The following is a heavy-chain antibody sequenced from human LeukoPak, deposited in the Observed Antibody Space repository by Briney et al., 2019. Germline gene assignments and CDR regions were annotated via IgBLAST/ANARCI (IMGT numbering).Heavy chain of an antibody. Sequence: SVKVSCKASGGTFSSYAISWVRQAPGQGLEWMGGIIPIFGTANYAQKFQGRVTITADKSTSTAYMELSSLRSEDTAVYYCARAYSSSWMENNAFDIWGQGTMVTVSS. CDR2: IIPIFGTA. V-gene: IGHV1-69*06. D-gene: IGHD6-13*01. J-gene: IGHJ3*02. CDR3: ARAYSSSWMENNAFDI. CDR1: GGTFSSYA.